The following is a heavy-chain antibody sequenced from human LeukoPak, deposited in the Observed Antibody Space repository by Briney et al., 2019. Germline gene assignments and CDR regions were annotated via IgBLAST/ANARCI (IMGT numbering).Heavy chain of an antibody. CDR2: MNLNSVNT. CDR1: GDTFISYE. CDR3: ARGPVLRYFDWLPNTPAFDY. D-gene: IGHD3-9*01. Sequence: ASVKVSCKASGDTFISYEINGVREGTRRGLWWVGWMNLNSVNTGYAQKFQGRVTMTRNTSISTAYMELSSLRSEDTAVYYCARGPVLRYFDWLPNTPAFDYWGQGTLVTVSS. V-gene: IGHV1-8*01. J-gene: IGHJ4*02.